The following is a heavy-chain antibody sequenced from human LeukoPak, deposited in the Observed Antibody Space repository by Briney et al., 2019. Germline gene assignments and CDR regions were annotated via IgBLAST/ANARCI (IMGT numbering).Heavy chain of an antibody. CDR3: AKDGIFYDSSGYYDFDY. CDR1: GFTFSSYG. D-gene: IGHD3-22*01. Sequence: GGSLRLSCAASGFTFSSYGMHWVRQAPGKGLEWVAFIRYDGSNKYYADSVKGRFTISRDNFKNTLYLQMNSLRAGDTAVYCCAKDGIFYDSSGYYDFDYWGQGTLVTVSS. V-gene: IGHV3-30*02. J-gene: IGHJ4*02. CDR2: IRYDGSNK.